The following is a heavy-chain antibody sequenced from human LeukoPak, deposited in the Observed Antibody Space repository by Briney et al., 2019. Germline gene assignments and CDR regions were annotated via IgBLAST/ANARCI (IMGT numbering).Heavy chain of an antibody. CDR3: AKSYNGLDF. Sequence: GGSLRLSCAASGFTFRTSVMHWVRQAPGKGLEWVALTRNDGRDKYCRDSVKGRFTISRDISQNTLYLEMHNLKPEDTGIYYCAKSYNGLDFWGQGTMVTVSS. CDR2: TRNDGRDK. V-gene: IGHV3-30*02. CDR1: GFTFRTSV. J-gene: IGHJ4*02. D-gene: IGHD2-8*01.